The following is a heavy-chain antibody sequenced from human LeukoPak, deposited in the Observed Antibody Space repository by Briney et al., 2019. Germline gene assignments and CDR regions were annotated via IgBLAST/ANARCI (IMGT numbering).Heavy chain of an antibody. CDR3: ARCSDRYYYDP. J-gene: IGHJ5*02. D-gene: IGHD3-22*01. Sequence: GGSLRLSCAASGFTFSSYAMHWVRQAPGKGLEYVSAISSNGGSTYYANSVKGRFTISRDNSKNTLYLQMGSLRAEDMAVYYCARCSDRYYYDPWGQGTLVTVSS. CDR1: GFTFSSYA. CDR2: ISSNGGST. V-gene: IGHV3-64*01.